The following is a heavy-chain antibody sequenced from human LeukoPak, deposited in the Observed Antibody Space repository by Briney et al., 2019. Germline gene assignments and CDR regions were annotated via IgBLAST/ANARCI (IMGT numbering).Heavy chain of an antibody. CDR1: GGSISSYY. J-gene: IGHJ4*02. CDR2: IYYSGST. V-gene: IGHV4-59*04. Sequence: SSETLSLTCTVSGGSISSYYWSWIRQPPGKGLEWIGNIYYSGSTYYNPSLKSRVTMSVNTSKNQFSLKLSSVTAADTAMYYCAKLSSGLIDYWGQGTLVTVSS. D-gene: IGHD6-19*01. CDR3: AKLSSGLIDY.